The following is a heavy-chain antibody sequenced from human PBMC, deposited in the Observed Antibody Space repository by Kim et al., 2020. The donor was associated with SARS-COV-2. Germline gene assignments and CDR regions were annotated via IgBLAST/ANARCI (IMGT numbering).Heavy chain of an antibody. V-gene: IGHV4-39*01. CDR2: ST. Sequence: STTHSPSLKGGITISVDTSKNQFSLKRSSVAAADTAVYYCARPRVDAFDIWGQGTMVTVSS. J-gene: IGHJ3*02. D-gene: IGHD3-3*01. CDR3: ARPRVDAFDI.